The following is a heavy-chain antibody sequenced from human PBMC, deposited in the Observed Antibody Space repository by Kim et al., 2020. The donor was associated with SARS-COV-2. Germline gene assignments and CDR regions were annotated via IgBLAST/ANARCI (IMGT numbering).Heavy chain of an antibody. V-gene: IGHV3-33*05. Sequence: GGSLRLSCAASGFSFSSYGMHWVRQAPGKGLEWVALISYDGSDKYYADSVKGRFTISRDNSKNTLYLQMNSLRAEDTAVYYCVVTTVTTFDYWGRGTLVT. J-gene: IGHJ4*02. D-gene: IGHD4-17*01. CDR3: VVTTVTTFDY. CDR2: ISYDGSDK. CDR1: GFSFSSYG.